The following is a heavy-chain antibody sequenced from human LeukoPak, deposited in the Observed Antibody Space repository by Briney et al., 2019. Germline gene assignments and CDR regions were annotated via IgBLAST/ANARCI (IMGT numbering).Heavy chain of an antibody. J-gene: IGHJ6*03. D-gene: IGHD3-10*01. CDR2: IYTSGST. Sequence: SETLSLTCTVSGGSISSGSYYWSWIRQPAGKGLEWIGRIYTSGSTNYNPSLKSRVTISVDTSKNQFSLKLSSVTAADTAVYYCARGSTWFGVADYYYYMDVWGKGTTVTISS. CDR3: ARGSTWFGVADYYYYMDV. CDR1: GGSISSGSYY. V-gene: IGHV4-61*02.